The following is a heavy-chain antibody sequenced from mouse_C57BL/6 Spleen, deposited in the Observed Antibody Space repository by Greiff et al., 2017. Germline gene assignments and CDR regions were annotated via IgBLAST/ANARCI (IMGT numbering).Heavy chain of an antibody. Sequence: DVHLVESGPGLVKPSQSLSLTCSVTGYSITSGYYWNWIRQFPGNKLEWMGYISYDGSNNYNPSLKNRISITRDTSKNQFFLKLNSVTTEDTATYYCARDDPYAMDYWGQGTSVTVSS. CDR1: GYSITSGYY. V-gene: IGHV3-6*01. J-gene: IGHJ4*01. CDR3: ARDDPYAMDY. CDR2: ISYDGSN.